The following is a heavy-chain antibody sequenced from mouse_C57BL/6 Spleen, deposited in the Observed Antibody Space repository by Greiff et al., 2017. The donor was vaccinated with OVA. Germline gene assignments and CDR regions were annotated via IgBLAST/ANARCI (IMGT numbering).Heavy chain of an antibody. D-gene: IGHD1-1*01. V-gene: IGHV14-2*01. Sequence: VQLQQSGAELVKPGASVKLSCTASGFNIKDYYMHWVKQRTEQGLEWIGRIDPEDGETKYAPKFQGKATITADTSSNTAYLQLSSLTSEDTAVYYCARPFITTVVATDYFDYWGQGTTLTVSS. CDR2: IDPEDGET. CDR1: GFNIKDYY. CDR3: ARPFITTVVATDYFDY. J-gene: IGHJ2*01.